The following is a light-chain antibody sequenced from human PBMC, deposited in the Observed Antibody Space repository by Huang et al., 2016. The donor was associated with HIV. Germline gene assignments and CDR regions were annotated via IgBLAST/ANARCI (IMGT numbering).Light chain of an antibody. CDR3: QQRSNWPTLD. V-gene: IGKV3-11*01. J-gene: IGKJ4*01. Sequence: ETVLTQSPATLSLSPGERATLSCRASQSVGSYLAWYQQRPGQAPRLLIYDASTRATGIPARVSGSGSGTDFTLTISSLEPEDFAVYYCQQRSNWPTLDFGGGTKVEIK. CDR1: QSVGSY. CDR2: DAS.